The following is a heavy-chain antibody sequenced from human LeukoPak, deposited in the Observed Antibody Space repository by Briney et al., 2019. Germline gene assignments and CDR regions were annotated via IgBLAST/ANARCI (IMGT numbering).Heavy chain of an antibody. D-gene: IGHD3-9*01. CDR1: GATFSSYA. CDR2: ILPILGIA. J-gene: IGHJ4*02. V-gene: IGHV1-69*04. Sequence: SVKLSCKASGATFSSYAIIWVRQAPGQGLEWKGRILPILGIANYAQKFQGRVTITADESTSTAYMELSSLRSDDTAVYYCARDQDDIPYYWGQGTLVTVSS. CDR3: ARDQDDIPYY.